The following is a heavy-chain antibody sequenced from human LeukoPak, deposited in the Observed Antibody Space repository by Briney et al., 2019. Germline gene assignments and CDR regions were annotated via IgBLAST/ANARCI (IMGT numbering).Heavy chain of an antibody. CDR2: IYHSGTT. Sequence: SETLSLTCAVSGAFITNSHWWSWARQPPGRGLEWTGEIYHSGTTNYNPSLKSRVTMSVDKSKNQFSLKLSSVTAADTDVYYCATYFYGEYGSYYFDYWGQGTLVTVSS. CDR1: GAFITNSHW. CDR3: ATYFYGEYGSYYFDY. D-gene: IGHD4-17*01. J-gene: IGHJ4*02. V-gene: IGHV4-4*02.